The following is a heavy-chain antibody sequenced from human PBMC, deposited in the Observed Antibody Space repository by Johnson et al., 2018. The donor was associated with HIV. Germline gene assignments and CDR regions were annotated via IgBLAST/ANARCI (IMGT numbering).Heavy chain of an antibody. CDR1: GFTVSSNY. CDR3: ARAHDAFDS. CDR2: IKQDGSEK. Sequence: VQLVESGGGVVQPGRSLRLSCAASGFTVSSNYMSWVRQAPGKGLQWVANIKQDGSEKYYVGAVKGRFTISRDNSKYTLYLQLNSLRAEDTAVYYCARAHDAFDSWGQGTMVTVSS. J-gene: IGHJ3*02. V-gene: IGHV3-7*01.